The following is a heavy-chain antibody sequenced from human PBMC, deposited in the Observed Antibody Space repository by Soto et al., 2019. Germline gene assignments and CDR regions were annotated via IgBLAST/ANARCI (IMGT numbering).Heavy chain of an antibody. Sequence: QVQLVQSGAEVKKPGASVKVSCKASGYTFTSYGISWVRQAPGQGLEWMGWISAYNGNTNYAQKLQGRVTMTTDTSTSTAYMELRSLRSDDTAVYYCASIAAAGTHWNYYYYYDMDVWGQGTTVTVSS. V-gene: IGHV1-18*01. D-gene: IGHD6-13*01. CDR1: GYTFTSYG. CDR3: ASIAAAGTHWNYYYYYDMDV. CDR2: ISAYNGNT. J-gene: IGHJ6*02.